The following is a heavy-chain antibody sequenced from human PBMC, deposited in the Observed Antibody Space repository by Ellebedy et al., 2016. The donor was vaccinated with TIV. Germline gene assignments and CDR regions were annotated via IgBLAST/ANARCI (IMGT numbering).Heavy chain of an antibody. CDR1: GFSVTDYS. CDR3: ARERAGYYMDV. D-gene: IGHD6-19*01. J-gene: IGHJ6*03. Sequence: GESLKISCGGSGFSVTDYSMHWVRQAPGKGLEWVSYIINRGSTIYYADSVAGRFTISRDKAKDTLYLQMDSLRDEDRAVYYCARERAGYYMDVWGKGTTVTVSS. CDR2: IINRGSTI. V-gene: IGHV3-48*02.